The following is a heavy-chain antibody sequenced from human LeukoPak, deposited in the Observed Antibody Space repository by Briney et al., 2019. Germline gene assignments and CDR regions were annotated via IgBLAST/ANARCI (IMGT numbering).Heavy chain of an antibody. CDR1: GGSFSGYY. CDR3: ARGYCSGGSCVTLDY. Sequence: SETLSLTCAVYGGSFSGYYWSWIRQPPGKGLEWIGEINHSGSTNYNPSLKSRVTISVDTSKNQFSLKLSSVIAADTAVYYCARGYCSGGSCVTLDYWGQGTLVTVSS. J-gene: IGHJ4*02. D-gene: IGHD2-15*01. CDR2: INHSGST. V-gene: IGHV4-34*01.